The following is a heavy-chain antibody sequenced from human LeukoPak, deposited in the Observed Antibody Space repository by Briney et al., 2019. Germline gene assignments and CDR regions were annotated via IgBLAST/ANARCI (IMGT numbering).Heavy chain of an antibody. CDR2: IKQDGSEK. J-gene: IGHJ3*02. Sequence: GGSLRLSCAASGFTLSSYWMSWVRQAPGKGLEWVANIKQDGSEKYYVDSVKGRFTISRDNAKNSLYLQMNSLRAEDTAVYYCARGHAFDIWGQGTMVTVSS. CDR1: GFTLSSYW. CDR3: ARGHAFDI. V-gene: IGHV3-7*01.